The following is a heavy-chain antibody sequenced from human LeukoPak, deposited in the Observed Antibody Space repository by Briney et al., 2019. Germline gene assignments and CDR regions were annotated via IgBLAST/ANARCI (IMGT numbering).Heavy chain of an antibody. CDR2: INTKSGRT. D-gene: IGHD3-3*01. Sequence: ASVKVSCKTSGYSFTDYYLHWVRQALGQGLEWMGWINTKSGRTSSARKFQGRVTMTRDPSITTVYMDMAWLTSDDTAIYFCARADFIDAGPYLIGPWGQGTLVTVSS. J-gene: IGHJ5*02. CDR1: GYSFTDYY. V-gene: IGHV1-2*02. CDR3: ARADFIDAGPYLIGP.